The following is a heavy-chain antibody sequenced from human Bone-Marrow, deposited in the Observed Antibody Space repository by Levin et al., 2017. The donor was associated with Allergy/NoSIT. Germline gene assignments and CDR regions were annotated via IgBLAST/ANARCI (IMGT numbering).Heavy chain of an antibody. CDR3: ARLGVGGWFFDF. V-gene: IGHV3-11*01. Sequence: RPGGSLRLSCAASGFTFSDYYMTWIRQAPGKGLEWISYISGRGFTIFYADSVKGRFTISRDNAKNSLSLQMSNLRAEDTAVYYCARLGVGGWFFDFWGQGTLVTVSS. CDR2: ISGRGFTI. D-gene: IGHD6-19*01. CDR1: GFTFSDYY. J-gene: IGHJ4*02.